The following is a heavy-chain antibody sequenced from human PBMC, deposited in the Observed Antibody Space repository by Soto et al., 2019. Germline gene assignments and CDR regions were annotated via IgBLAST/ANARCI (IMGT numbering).Heavy chain of an antibody. CDR1: GFTFSSYG. CDR3: ARDGGCRDGSTVGFNWFDP. J-gene: IGHJ5*02. CDR2: IWYDGSNK. Sequence: QVQLVESGGGVVQPGRSLRLSCAASGFTFSSYGMHWVRQAPGKGLEWVAVIWYDGSNKYYADSVKGRFTISRDNSKNTLYLQMISLRAEDTAVYYCARDGGCRDGSTVGFNWFDPWGQGTLGTVSS. V-gene: IGHV3-33*01. D-gene: IGHD6-19*01.